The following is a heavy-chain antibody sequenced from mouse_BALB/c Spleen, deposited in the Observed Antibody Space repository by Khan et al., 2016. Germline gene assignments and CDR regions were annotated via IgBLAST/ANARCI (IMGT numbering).Heavy chain of an antibody. CDR2: ISTYYGDA. D-gene: IGHD3-1*01. Sequence: VQLQESGAELVRPGVSVKISCKGSGYTFTDYAMHWVKQSHAKSLEWIGVISTYYGDASYNQKFKGKATMTVDKSSSTAYMELARLTSEDSASYYCARQLGLREGFAYWGQGTLVTVSA. V-gene: IGHV1S137*01. J-gene: IGHJ3*01. CDR1: GYTFTDYA. CDR3: ARQLGLREGFAY.